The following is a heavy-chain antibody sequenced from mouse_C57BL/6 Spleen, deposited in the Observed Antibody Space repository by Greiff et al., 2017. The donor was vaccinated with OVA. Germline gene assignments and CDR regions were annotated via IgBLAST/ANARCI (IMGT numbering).Heavy chain of an antibody. CDR2: ISDGGSYT. Sequence: DVMLVESGGGLVKPGGSLKLSCAASGFTFSSYAMSWVRQTPEKRLEWVATISDGGSYTYYPDNVKGRFTISRDNAKNNLYLQMSHLKSEDTAMYYCARITGAYWYFDVWGTGTTVTVSS. CDR1: GFTFSSYA. D-gene: IGHD4-1*01. CDR3: ARITGAYWYFDV. V-gene: IGHV5-4*03. J-gene: IGHJ1*03.